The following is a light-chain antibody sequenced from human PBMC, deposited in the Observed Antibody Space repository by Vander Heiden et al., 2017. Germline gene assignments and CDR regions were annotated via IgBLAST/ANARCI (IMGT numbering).Light chain of an antibody. J-gene: IGLJ3*02. Sequence: QSVPPQPPSASRTPGQRVTITCSGSSSNSGSNYVYWYQQLPGTAPELLIDRDKQRPSGVPDRCSGSKSGTSASLAISGLRSEDEADYYWGAWDDSLRGVFGGGTKLTVL. CDR3: GAWDDSLRGV. CDR2: RDK. CDR1: SSNSGSNY. V-gene: IGLV1-47*01.